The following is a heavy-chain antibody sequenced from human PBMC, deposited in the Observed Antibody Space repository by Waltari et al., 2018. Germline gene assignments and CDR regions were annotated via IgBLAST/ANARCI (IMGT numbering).Heavy chain of an antibody. CDR3: ARGGRIVVVPAAMGY. CDR1: GYTFTGYY. V-gene: IGHV1-2*02. J-gene: IGHJ4*02. CDR2: INPTSGGT. D-gene: IGHD2-2*01. Sequence: QVQLVQSGAEVKKPGASVKVSCKASGYTFTGYYMHWVRQAPGQGLEWMGWINPTSGGTNDAQKFQGRVTMTRDTSISTAYMELSRLGSDDTAVYYCARGGRIVVVPAAMGYWGQGTLVTVSS.